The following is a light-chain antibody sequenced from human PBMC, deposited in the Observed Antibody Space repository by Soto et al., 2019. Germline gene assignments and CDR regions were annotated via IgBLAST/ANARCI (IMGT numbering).Light chain of an antibody. CDR2: DVS. CDR3: SSHTSSSTLNV. V-gene: IGLV2-14*01. CDR1: SSDVGGYNY. J-gene: IGLJ1*01. Sequence: QSALTQPASVSGYPGQSITISCTGTSSDVGGYNYVSWYQQHPGKAPKLMIYDVSNRPSGVSNRFSGSKSGNTASLTISGLQAEDEADYYCSSHTSSSTLNVFGTGTKLTVL.